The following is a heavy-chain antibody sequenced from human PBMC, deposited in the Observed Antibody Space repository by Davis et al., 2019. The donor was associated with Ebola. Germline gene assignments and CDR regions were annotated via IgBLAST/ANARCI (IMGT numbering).Heavy chain of an antibody. J-gene: IGHJ6*02. V-gene: IGHV4-34*01. Sequence: MPSETLSLTCAVYDGSLSGYYWSWIRQPPGKGLEWIGEINHSGSTNYNPSLKSRVTISVDTSKNQFSLKLSSVTAADTAVYYCARIQLWSFNYYYYGMDVWGQGTTVTVSS. CDR2: INHSGST. D-gene: IGHD5-18*01. CDR3: ARIQLWSFNYYYYGMDV. CDR1: DGSLSGYY.